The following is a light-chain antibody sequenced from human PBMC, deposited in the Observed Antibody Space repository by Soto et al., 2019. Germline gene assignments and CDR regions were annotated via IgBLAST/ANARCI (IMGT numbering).Light chain of an antibody. Sequence: EVVMTQSPATLSVSPGERATLSCRASQTVSMHYLAWCQQRPGQAPRLLIYGASTRAAGIPDRFSGSGSGTDFTLTITRLEPEDSAVYFCQQYTGPPTTFGQGTRLEI. V-gene: IGKV3-20*01. CDR1: QTVSMHY. CDR2: GAS. J-gene: IGKJ5*01. CDR3: QQYTGPPTT.